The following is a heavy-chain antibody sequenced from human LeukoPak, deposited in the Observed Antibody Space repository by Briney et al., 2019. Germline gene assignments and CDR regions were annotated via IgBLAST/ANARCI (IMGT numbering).Heavy chain of an antibody. CDR3: ARAGEVIVFDSKFDY. CDR2: IKQDGSEK. J-gene: IGHJ4*02. D-gene: IGHD2-21*01. CDR1: GFTFSSYW. V-gene: IGHV3-7*01. Sequence: PGGSLRLSCAASGFTFSSYWMSWVRQAPGKGLEWVANIKQDGSEKYYVDSVKGRFTISRDNAKNSLYLQMNSLRAEDTAVYYCARAGEVIVFDSKFDYWGQGTLVTVSS.